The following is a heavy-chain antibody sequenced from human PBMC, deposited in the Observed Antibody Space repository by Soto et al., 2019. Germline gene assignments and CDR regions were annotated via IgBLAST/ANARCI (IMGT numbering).Heavy chain of an antibody. CDR1: GYSISSGYY. J-gene: IGHJ6*02. CDR2: IYHSGST. CDR3: AREEGLLPPYYYYYGMDV. D-gene: IGHD3-22*01. Sequence: PSETLSLTCAVSGYSISSGYYWGWIRQPPGKGREWIGSIYHSGSTYYNPSLKSRVTISADTSKNQFSLKLSSVTAADTAVYYCAREEGLLPPYYYYYGMDVWGQGTTVTVSS. V-gene: IGHV4-38-2*02.